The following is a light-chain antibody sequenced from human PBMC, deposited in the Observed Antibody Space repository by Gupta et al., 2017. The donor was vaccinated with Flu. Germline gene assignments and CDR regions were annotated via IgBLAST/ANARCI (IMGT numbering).Light chain of an antibody. CDR1: SRDVGGYNY. CDR3: SSYTSSSTLVV. V-gene: IGLV2-14*01. CDR2: EVS. J-gene: IGLJ2*01. Sequence: SALTQPASVSGSPGQSITISCTGTSRDVGGYNYVSWYQQHPGKAPKLMIYEVSNRPSGVPNRFSGSKSGNTASLTISGLQAEDEADYYCSSYTSSSTLVVFGGGTKLTVL.